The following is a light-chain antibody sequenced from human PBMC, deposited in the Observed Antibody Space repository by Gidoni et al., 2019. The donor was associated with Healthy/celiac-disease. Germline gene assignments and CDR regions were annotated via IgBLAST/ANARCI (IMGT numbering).Light chain of an antibody. Sequence: QSALTQPASVSGSPGQSLTISCTGTSSDVGGYNYVSWYQQHPGKAPKLLIYDVTNRPSGVSNHFSGSKSGNTASLTISGVQAEDEADYYCTSYTSSGTYVVFGGGTKLTV. V-gene: IGLV2-14*01. CDR1: SSDVGGYNY. CDR2: DVT. CDR3: TSYTSSGTYVV. J-gene: IGLJ2*01.